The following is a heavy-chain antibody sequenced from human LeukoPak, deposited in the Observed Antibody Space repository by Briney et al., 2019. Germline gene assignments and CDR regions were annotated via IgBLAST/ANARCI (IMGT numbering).Heavy chain of an antibody. CDR1: GYSISSGYY. D-gene: IGHD4-23*01. J-gene: IGHJ4*02. CDR2: IYHSGST. Sequence: SETLSLTCAVSGYSISSGYYWGWIRQPPGKGLEWIGSIYHSGSTYYNPSLKSRVTISVDTSKNQFSLKLSSVTAADTAVYYCAREVPGGTSPIAYWSQGTLVTVSS. CDR3: AREVPGGTSPIAY. V-gene: IGHV4-38-2*02.